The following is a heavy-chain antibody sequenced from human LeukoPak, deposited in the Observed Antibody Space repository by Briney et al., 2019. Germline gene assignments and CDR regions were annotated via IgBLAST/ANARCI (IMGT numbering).Heavy chain of an antibody. V-gene: IGHV1-69*06. J-gene: IGHJ6*03. CDR1: GATFSSYA. D-gene: IGHD3-9*01. CDR2: VIPIFGTA. CDR3: ASGSTIFWSTYYYYYMDV. Sequence: SVKLSCKASGATFSSYAISWMRQAPGQGLEWMGGVIPIFGTANYAQKFQGKVTITADKSTSTAYMELSGLRSEDTAVYYCASGSTIFWSTYYYYYMDVWGKGTTVTVSS.